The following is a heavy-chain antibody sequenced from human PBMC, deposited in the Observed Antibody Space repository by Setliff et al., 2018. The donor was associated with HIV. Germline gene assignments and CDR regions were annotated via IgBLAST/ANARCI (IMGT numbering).Heavy chain of an antibody. CDR1: GGSFSGYY. Sequence: SETLSLTCTVYGGSFSGYYWSWIRQPPGMGLEWIGEINQSENTNYNPSLKSRVTISADPSKNQFSLKLSSATAADTAVYYCAKPGGRGYFDSLLPYWYLDLWGRGTLVTVSS. CDR2: INQSENT. D-gene: IGHD3-9*01. CDR3: AKPGGRGYFDSLLPYWYLDL. J-gene: IGHJ2*01. V-gene: IGHV4-34*01.